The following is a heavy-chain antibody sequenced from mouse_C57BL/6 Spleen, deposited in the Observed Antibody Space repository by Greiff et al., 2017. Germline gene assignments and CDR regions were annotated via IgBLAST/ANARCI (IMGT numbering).Heavy chain of an antibody. Sequence: DVMLVESGGDLVKPGGSLKLSCAASGFTFSSYGMSWVRQTPDKRLEWVATISSGGSYTYYPASVKGRFTIYRDNAKNTLYLQMSSLKSEDTAMYYCARVDGYYDFDYWGQGTTLTVSS. CDR3: ARVDGYYDFDY. D-gene: IGHD2-3*01. CDR2: ISSGGSYT. J-gene: IGHJ2*01. V-gene: IGHV5-6*02. CDR1: GFTFSSYG.